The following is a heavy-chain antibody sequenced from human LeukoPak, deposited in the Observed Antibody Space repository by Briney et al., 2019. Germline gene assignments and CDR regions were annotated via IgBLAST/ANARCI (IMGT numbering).Heavy chain of an antibody. CDR1: GGSISSYY. Sequence: SETLSLTCTVSGGSISSYYWSWIRQPPGKGLEWIGYIYYSGSTNYNPSLKSRVTISVDTSKKQFSLKLTSVTAADTAVYYCARRLPYCGGDCYSDWYFDLWGRGTLVTVSS. CDR2: IYYSGST. CDR3: ARRLPYCGGDCYSDWYFDL. V-gene: IGHV4-59*08. D-gene: IGHD2-21*02. J-gene: IGHJ2*01.